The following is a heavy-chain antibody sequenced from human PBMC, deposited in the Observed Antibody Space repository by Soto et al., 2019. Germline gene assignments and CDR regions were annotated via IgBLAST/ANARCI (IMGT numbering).Heavy chain of an antibody. D-gene: IGHD3-10*01. V-gene: IGHV4-31*03. CDR3: ARASVRFGELRGLNWFDP. J-gene: IGHJ5*02. CDR1: GGSISSGGYY. CDR2: IYYSGST. Sequence: SETLSLTCTVSGGSISSGGYYWSWIRQHPGKGLEWIGYIYYSGSTYYNPSLKSRVTISVDTSKNQFSLKLSSVTAADTAVYYCARASVRFGELRGLNWFDPWGQGTLVTVSS.